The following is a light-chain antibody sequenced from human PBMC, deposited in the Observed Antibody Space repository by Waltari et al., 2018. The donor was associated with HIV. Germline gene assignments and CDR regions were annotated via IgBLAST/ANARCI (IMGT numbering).Light chain of an antibody. CDR3: SSSVGSNNYV. J-gene: IGLJ1*01. V-gene: IGLV2-8*01. CDR1: SSDVGGSQV. CDR2: EVT. Sequence: QSALTQPPSASGSPGQSVTISCTGTSSDVGGSQVVSWYQQHPVKAPKVMIYEVTKRPSGVPDLFSGSSSGNTASLTVSGLQAEDEADYYCSSSVGSNNYVFGTGTKVTVL.